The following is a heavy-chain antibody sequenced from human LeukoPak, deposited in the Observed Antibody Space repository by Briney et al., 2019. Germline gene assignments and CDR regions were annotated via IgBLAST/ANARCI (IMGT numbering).Heavy chain of an antibody. J-gene: IGHJ5*02. D-gene: IGHD2-2*01. V-gene: IGHV5-51*01. Sequence: GESLKISCKGSGYSFTSYWIGWVRQMPGKGLEWMGIIYPGDSDTRYSPSFQGQVTISPDKSISTAYLQGSSLKASDTAMYYCARQGGRGDIVVLPSWFDPWGQGTLVTVSS. CDR1: GYSFTSYW. CDR2: IYPGDSDT. CDR3: ARQGGRGDIVVLPSWFDP.